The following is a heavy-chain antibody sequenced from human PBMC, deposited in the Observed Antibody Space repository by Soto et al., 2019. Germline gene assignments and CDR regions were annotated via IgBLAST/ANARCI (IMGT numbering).Heavy chain of an antibody. Sequence: QVQLVQSGAEVKKPGSSVKVSCKASVGTFSSYTISWVRQAPGQGLEWMGRIIPILGIANYAQKCQGRVTITADKSTSTAYMELSSLRSEDTAVYYCARSWGSGSYRGWFDPWGQGTLVTVSS. D-gene: IGHD3-10*01. CDR1: VGTFSSYT. J-gene: IGHJ5*02. CDR2: IIPILGIA. V-gene: IGHV1-69*02. CDR3: ARSWGSGSYRGWFDP.